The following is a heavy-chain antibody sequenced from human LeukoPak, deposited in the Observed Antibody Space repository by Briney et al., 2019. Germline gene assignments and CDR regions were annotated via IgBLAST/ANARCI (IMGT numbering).Heavy chain of an antibody. CDR2: ISSSGSTI. V-gene: IGHV3-11*04. CDR1: GFTFSDYY. Sequence: GGSLRLSCAASGFTFSDYYMNWIRQAPGKGLEWVSYISSSGSTIYYADSVKGRFTISRDNAKNSLYLQMNSLRAEDTAVYYCARALVVVAALDYWGQGTLVTVSS. CDR3: ARALVVVAALDY. D-gene: IGHD2-15*01. J-gene: IGHJ4*02.